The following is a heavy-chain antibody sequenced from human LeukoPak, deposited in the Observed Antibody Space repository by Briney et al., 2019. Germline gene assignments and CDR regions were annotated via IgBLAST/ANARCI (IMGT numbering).Heavy chain of an antibody. D-gene: IGHD5-18*01. CDR2: INPSGSTI. J-gene: IGHJ4*02. Sequence: PGGSLRLSCAASGFPFSSYEMNWVRQAPGKGLEWLSYINPSGSTILYADSVKGRFTISGDNAKNSLYLQMNSLRAEDTAVYYCAKGQIQLWVPTDYWGQGTLVTVSS. CDR1: GFPFSSYE. CDR3: AKGQIQLWVPTDY. V-gene: IGHV3-48*03.